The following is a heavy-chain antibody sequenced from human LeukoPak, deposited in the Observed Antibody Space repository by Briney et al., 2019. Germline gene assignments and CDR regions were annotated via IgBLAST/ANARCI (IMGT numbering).Heavy chain of an antibody. CDR1: GFGFSNFW. V-gene: IGHV3-7*01. J-gene: IGHJ4*02. Sequence: GGSLRLSCAASGFGFSNFWMSWVRQAPGKGPEWVANIKQGGSEKNYVDSVKGRFTIARDDAKNSLYLQMNSLRAEDTAVYFCARDKGGMVPFDYWGQGTLVTVSS. CDR3: ARDKGGMVPFDY. D-gene: IGHD3-10*01. CDR2: IKQGGSEK.